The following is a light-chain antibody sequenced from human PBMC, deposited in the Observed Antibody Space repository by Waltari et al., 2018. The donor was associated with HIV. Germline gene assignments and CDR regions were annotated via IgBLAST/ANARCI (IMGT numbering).Light chain of an antibody. V-gene: IGLV3-25*03. Sequence: SSDLTQSPSLSVPPGQTAKITCSGDVFATQFAFWYHRKPGQAPLFLIYKDTDRPAKIPERFSAANSGTTVTLTISGVRAEDETEYFCRSADTSGTSVRFDGGTTLTVL. CDR2: KDT. J-gene: IGLJ2*01. CDR3: RSADTSGTSVR. CDR1: VFATQF.